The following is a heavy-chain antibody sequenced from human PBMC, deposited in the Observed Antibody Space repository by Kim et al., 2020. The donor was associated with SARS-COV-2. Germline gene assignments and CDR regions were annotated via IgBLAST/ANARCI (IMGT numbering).Heavy chain of an antibody. CDR3: ASGSKIQLWKQGPSFDY. CDR1: GYTFTSYA. D-gene: IGHD5-18*01. J-gene: IGHJ4*02. CDR2: INAGNGNT. V-gene: IGHV1-3*01. Sequence: ASVKVSCKASGYTFTSYAMHWVRQAPGQRLEWMGWINAGNGNTKYSQKFQGRVTITRDTSASTAYMELSSLRSEDTAVYYCASGSKIQLWKQGPSFDYWGQGTLVTVSS.